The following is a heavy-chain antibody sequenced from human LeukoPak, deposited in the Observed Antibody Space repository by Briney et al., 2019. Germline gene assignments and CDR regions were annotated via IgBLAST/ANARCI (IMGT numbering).Heavy chain of an antibody. J-gene: IGHJ4*02. CDR2: ISPSGGST. V-gene: IGHV1-46*01. CDR3: ARDSVTGYSSGWACFDY. Sequence: ASVKVSCKASGYTFTSYYMHWVRQAPGQGLEWMGIISPSGGSTGYAQKFQGRVTMTRDTSTSTAYMELRSLRSDDTAVYYCARDSVTGYSSGWACFDYWGQGTLVTVSS. D-gene: IGHD6-19*01. CDR1: GYTFTSYY.